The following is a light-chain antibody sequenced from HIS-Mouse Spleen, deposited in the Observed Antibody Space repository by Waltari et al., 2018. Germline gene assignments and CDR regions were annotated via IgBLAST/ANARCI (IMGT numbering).Light chain of an antibody. Sequence: EIVMTQSPATMSVSPGERATLSYRASQSVSSNLAWYQQKPGQAPRLLIYGASTRATGIPARFSGSGSGTEFTLTISSMQSEDFAVYYCQQYNNWPPVTFGGGTKVEIK. CDR2: GAS. CDR3: QQYNNWPPVT. CDR1: QSVSSN. J-gene: IGKJ4*01. V-gene: IGKV3-15*01.